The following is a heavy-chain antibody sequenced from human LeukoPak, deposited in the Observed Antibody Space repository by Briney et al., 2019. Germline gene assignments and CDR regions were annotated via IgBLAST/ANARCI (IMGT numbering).Heavy chain of an antibody. D-gene: IGHD2-2*01. CDR2: ISAYNGNT. V-gene: IGHV1-18*01. CDR1: GYTFTSYG. Sequence: ASVKVSCKASGYTFTSYGISWVRQAPGQGLEWMGWISAYNGNTNYAQKLQGRVTMTTETSTSTAYMELRSLRSDDTAVYYCARELVVPAAMRGYYYYYGMDVWGQGTTVTVSS. J-gene: IGHJ6*02. CDR3: ARELVVPAAMRGYYYYYGMDV.